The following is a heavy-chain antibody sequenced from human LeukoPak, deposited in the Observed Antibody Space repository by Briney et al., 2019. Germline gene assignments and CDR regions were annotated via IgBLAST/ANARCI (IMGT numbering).Heavy chain of an antibody. CDR3: ARERVVPAAIFRDKYYFDY. D-gene: IGHD2-2*01. CDR2: ISYDGSNK. CDR1: GFTFSSYA. V-gene: IGHV3-30-3*01. J-gene: IGHJ4*02. Sequence: GGSLRLSCAASGFTFSSYAMHWVRQAPGKGLEWVAVISYDGSNKYYADSVKGRFTISRDNSKNTLYLQMNSLRAEDTAVYYCARERVVPAAIFRDKYYFDYWGQGTLVTVSS.